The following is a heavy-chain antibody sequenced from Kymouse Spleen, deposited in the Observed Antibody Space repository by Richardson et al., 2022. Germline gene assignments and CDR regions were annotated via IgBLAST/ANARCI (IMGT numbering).Heavy chain of an antibody. D-gene: IGHD7-27*02. Sequence: QVQLQQWGAGLLKPSETLSLTCAVYGGSFSGYYWSWIRQPPGKGLEWIGEINHSGSTNYNPSLKSRVTISVDTSKNQFSLKLSSVTAADTAVYYCARGPGALFDYWGQGTLVTVSS. J-gene: IGHJ4*02. CDR2: INHSGST. V-gene: IGHV4-34*01. CDR3: ARGPGALFDY. CDR1: GGSFSGYY.